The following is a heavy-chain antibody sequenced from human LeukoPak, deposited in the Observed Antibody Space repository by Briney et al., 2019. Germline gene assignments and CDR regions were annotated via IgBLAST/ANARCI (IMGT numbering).Heavy chain of an antibody. V-gene: IGHV1-69*13. J-gene: IGHJ4*02. CDR2: IIPIFGTA. CDR1: GYTFTNYG. D-gene: IGHD2/OR15-2a*01. Sequence: GASVKVSCKAFGYTFTNYGITWVRQAPGQGLEWMGWIIPIFGTANYAQKFQGRVTITADESTSTAYMELSSLRSEDTAVYYCASAPHVNYFDFWGQGALVTVSA. CDR3: ASAPHVNYFDF.